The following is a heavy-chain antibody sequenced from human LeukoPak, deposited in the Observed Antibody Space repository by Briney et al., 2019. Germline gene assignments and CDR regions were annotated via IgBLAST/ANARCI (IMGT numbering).Heavy chain of an antibody. CDR2: MSGSGGGI. J-gene: IGHJ5*02. V-gene: IGHV3-23*01. Sequence: PGGSLRLSCAASGFTFSNYVMNWVRQAPGKGLQWVSAMSGSGGGIYYADSVKGRFTISRDNSKNTLYLQMNSLRAEDTAVYYCAKVGKMATIIGWFDPWGQGTLVTVSS. CDR3: AKVGKMATIIGWFDP. D-gene: IGHD5-24*01. CDR1: GFTFSNYV.